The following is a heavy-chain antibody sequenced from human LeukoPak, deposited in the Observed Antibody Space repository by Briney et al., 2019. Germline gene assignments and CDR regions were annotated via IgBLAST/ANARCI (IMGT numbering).Heavy chain of an antibody. CDR1: GFTFSSYS. Sequence: PGGSLRLSCVASGFTFSSYSMNWVRQAPGKGLEWVSSISRSSSYINYADSLKGRFTISRDNAKNSLYLQMNSLRAEDTAVYYCAREVGYGSGSYYNYFDYWGQGTLVTVSS. J-gene: IGHJ4*02. CDR3: AREVGYGSGSYYNYFDY. D-gene: IGHD3-10*01. V-gene: IGHV3-21*01. CDR2: ISRSSSYI.